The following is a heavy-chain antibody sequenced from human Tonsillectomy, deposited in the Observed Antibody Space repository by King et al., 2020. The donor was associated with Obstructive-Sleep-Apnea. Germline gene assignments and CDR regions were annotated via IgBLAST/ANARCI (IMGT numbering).Heavy chain of an antibody. CDR3: ARDHYDFWSGYYVDDALDM. CDR2: INQDGSQK. Sequence: QLVQSGGGLVQPGGSLRLSCAASGFTFNRNWMSWVRQAPGKGLEWVANINQDGSQKYYVDSVKGRFTISRDSAKKSLYLQMNSLRAEDTAVYYCARDHYDFWSGYYVDDALDMWGRGTMVSVSS. J-gene: IGHJ3*02. V-gene: IGHV3-7*03. D-gene: IGHD3-3*01. CDR1: GFTFNRNW.